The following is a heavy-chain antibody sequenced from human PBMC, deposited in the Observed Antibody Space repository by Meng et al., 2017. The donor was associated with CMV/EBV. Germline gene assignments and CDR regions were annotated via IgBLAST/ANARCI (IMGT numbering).Heavy chain of an antibody. Sequence: QGQLQQWGAGLLKPSETLSLTCAVYGGSFSGYYWSWIRQPPGKGLEWIGEINHSGSTNYNPSLKSRVTISVDTSKNQFSLKLSSVTAADTAVYYCAREGGIVVVPAAPGWFDPWGQGTLVTVSS. CDR3: AREGGIVVVPAAPGWFDP. D-gene: IGHD2-2*01. CDR2: INHSGST. CDR1: GGSFSGYY. V-gene: IGHV4-34*01. J-gene: IGHJ5*02.